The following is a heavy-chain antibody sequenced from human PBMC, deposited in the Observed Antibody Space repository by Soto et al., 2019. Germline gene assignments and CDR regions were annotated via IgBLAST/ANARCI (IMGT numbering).Heavy chain of an antibody. CDR1: GGSISTYY. D-gene: IGHD6-25*01. CDR3: ARDQLSSGLYVWFDP. CDR2: IYYDGST. Sequence: HVQLQESGPGLVKPSETLSLTCTVSGGSISTYYWSWIRQPPGKGLEWIGYIYYDGSTSYNPSLRSCVNISVDTSKNQFSLILSSVTSADTAVYYCARDQLSSGLYVWFDPWGQGTLVTVSS. V-gene: IGHV4-59*01. J-gene: IGHJ5*02.